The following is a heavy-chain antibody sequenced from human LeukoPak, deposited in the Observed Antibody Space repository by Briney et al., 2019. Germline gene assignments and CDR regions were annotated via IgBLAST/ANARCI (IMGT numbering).Heavy chain of an antibody. CDR3: ARKRTYYYDSSGYYGFDY. D-gene: IGHD3-22*01. CDR1: GYSISSGYY. CDR2: IYHSGST. V-gene: IGHV4-38-2*01. J-gene: IGHJ4*02. Sequence: KPSETLSLTCAVSGYSISSGYYWGWIRQPPGQGLEWIGSIYHSGSTYYNPSLKSRVTISVDTSKNQFSLKLSSVTAADTAVYYCARKRTYYYDSSGYYGFDYWGQGTLVTVSS.